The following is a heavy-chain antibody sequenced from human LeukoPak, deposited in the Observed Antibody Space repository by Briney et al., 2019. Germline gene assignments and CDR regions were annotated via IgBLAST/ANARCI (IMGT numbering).Heavy chain of an antibody. Sequence: SQTLSLTCTVSGGSISSGGYYWSWIRPHPGKGLEWIGYIYYSGSTYYNPSLKSRVTISVDTSKNQFSLKLSSVTAADTAVYYCARGVRGTGTKKALFDYWGQGTLVTVSS. J-gene: IGHJ4*02. D-gene: IGHD1-7*01. CDR1: GGSISSGGYY. CDR3: ARGVRGTGTKKALFDY. CDR2: IYYSGST. V-gene: IGHV4-31*03.